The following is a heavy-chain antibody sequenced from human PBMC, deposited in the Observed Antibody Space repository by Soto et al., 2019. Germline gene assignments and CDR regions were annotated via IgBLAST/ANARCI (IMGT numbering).Heavy chain of an antibody. CDR2: IWYDGSNK. D-gene: IGHD3-22*01. V-gene: IGHV3-33*01. CDR3: ARSWGVVAPFDY. Sequence: GGSLRLSCAACGFTFSSDGMHWVRQAPGKGLEWVAVIWYDGSNKYYADSVKGRFTISRDNSKNSLYLQMNSLRAEDTAVYYCARSWGVVAPFDYWGQGTLVTVSS. J-gene: IGHJ4*02. CDR1: GFTFSSDG.